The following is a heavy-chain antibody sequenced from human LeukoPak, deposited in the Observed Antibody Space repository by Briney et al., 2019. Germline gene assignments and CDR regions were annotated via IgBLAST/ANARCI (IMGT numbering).Heavy chain of an antibody. V-gene: IGHV3-74*01. J-gene: IGHJ4*02. CDR2: LNADGNSI. CDR3: AKAPFRRNIIVKASGRPYYFDY. D-gene: IGHD2-15*01. CDR1: GFTFSNYW. Sequence: PGGSLRLSCAASGFTFSNYWMHWVRQAPGKGLVWVSRLNADGNSITYADSVRGRFTISRDNAKNTVHLQMNSLRAEDTAIYYCAKAPFRRNIIVKASGRPYYFDYWGQGALVTVSS.